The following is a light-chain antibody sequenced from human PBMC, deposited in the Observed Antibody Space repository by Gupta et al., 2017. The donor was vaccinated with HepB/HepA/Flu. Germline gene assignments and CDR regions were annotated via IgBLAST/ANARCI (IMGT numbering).Light chain of an antibody. Sequence: VLTHPPSASGTPGPRVPILCSGSRSSIGSNSVNWYQQVPGTAPKLLMHNNNKRPSGVPDRFSGSKSGTSASLAISGLQSEDETDYYCASWDDSLNGYVFGTGTKVTVL. CDR3: ASWDDSLNGYV. J-gene: IGLJ1*01. CDR1: RSSIGSNS. CDR2: NNN. V-gene: IGLV1-44*01.